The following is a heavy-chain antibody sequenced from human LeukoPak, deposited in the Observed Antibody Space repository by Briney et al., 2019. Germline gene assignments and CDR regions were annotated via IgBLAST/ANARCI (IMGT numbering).Heavy chain of an antibody. CDR3: ARDPYSSSHNWFDP. CDR2: IIPIFGTA. Sequence: ASVKVSCKASGYTFGAYYMYWVRQAPGQGLEWMGGIIPIFGTANYAQKFQGRVTITADESTSTAYMELSSLRSEDTAVYYCARDPYSSSHNWFDPWGQGTLVTVSS. CDR1: GYTFGAYY. V-gene: IGHV1-69*13. J-gene: IGHJ5*02. D-gene: IGHD6-13*01.